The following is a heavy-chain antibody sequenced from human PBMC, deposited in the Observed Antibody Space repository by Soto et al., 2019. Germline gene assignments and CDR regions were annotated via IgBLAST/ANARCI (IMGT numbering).Heavy chain of an antibody. CDR1: GFTFRTYA. Sequence: GGSLRLSCAASGFTFRTYAMHWVRQAPGKGLEWVAIISYDGSNEHYADSVEGRFTISRDNSKNTLSLQMNSLRPEDTAVYYCASPLSLYYGGNYHLYDSWGQGSLVTGSS. CDR2: ISYDGSNE. CDR3: ASPLSLYYGGNYHLYDS. V-gene: IGHV3-30-3*01. J-gene: IGHJ5*01. D-gene: IGHD4-17*01.